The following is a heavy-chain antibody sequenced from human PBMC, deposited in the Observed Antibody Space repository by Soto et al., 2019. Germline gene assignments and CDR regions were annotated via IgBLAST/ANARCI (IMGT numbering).Heavy chain of an antibody. V-gene: IGHV1-18*04. J-gene: IGHJ4*02. CDR1: GYTFSDYG. CDR3: ARDFVRYPNGNDY. Sequence: QVQLVQSGAEVKKPGASVRVSCKASGYTFSDYGISWVRQAPGQGLEWMGWITPYKYNTKYAQKFQGRVTMTTDTATSTASMELRSLRSDDTAIYYCARDFVRYPNGNDYWGQGTLVTVSS. CDR2: ITPYKYNT. D-gene: IGHD1-1*01.